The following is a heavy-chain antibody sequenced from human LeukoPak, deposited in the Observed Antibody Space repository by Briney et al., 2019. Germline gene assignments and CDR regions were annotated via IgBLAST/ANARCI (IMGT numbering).Heavy chain of an antibody. D-gene: IGHD4-11*01. CDR2: MNPNSGNT. CDR3: ARGSKGFFDY. J-gene: IGHJ4*02. CDR1: GYTFISYY. Sequence: ASVKVSCKASGYTFISYYMQWVRQATGQGLEWMGWMNPNSGNTGYAQKFQGRVTMTRNTSISIAYMELSSLRSEDTAVYYCARGSKGFFDYWGQGTLVTVSS. V-gene: IGHV1-8*02.